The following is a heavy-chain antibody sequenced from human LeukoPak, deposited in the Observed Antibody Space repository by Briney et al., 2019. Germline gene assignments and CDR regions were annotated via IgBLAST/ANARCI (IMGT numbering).Heavy chain of an antibody. CDR1: GFTLSSYW. Sequence: GGSLRLSCVASGFTLSSYWMSWVRPAPGEGGEGVGNIKQEGSEKYYVESVKGRFTISRDNAKNSLYLQMNSLRAEDTAVYYCASTGARIQLWSPFDYWGQGTLVTVSS. J-gene: IGHJ4*02. CDR3: ASTGARIQLWSPFDY. CDR2: IKQEGSEK. D-gene: IGHD5-18*01. V-gene: IGHV3-7*01.